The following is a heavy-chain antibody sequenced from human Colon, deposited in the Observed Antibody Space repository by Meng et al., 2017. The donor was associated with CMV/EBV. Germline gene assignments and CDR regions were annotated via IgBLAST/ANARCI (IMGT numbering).Heavy chain of an antibody. CDR3: TKAGGVSVFGVIDDP. CDR2: VSGYNGET. D-gene: IGHD3-3*01. Sequence: ASVKVSCKTSGYTFFTHGITWVRQAPGQGLEWMGWVSGYNGETKYAQKFQGRVTMTTDTSTSTAYMDLRSLISDDTALYYCTKAGGVSVFGVIDDPWGQGTLVTVSS. CDR1: GYTFFTHG. V-gene: IGHV1-18*01. J-gene: IGHJ5*02.